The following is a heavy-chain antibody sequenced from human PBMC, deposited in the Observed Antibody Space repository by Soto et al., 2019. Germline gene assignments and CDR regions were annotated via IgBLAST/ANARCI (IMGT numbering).Heavy chain of an antibody. CDR3: ARTYSSGWHYFDY. D-gene: IGHD6-19*01. J-gene: IGHJ4*02. V-gene: IGHV3-66*01. Sequence: EVQLVESGGGLVQPGGSLRISCAASGFTVSSNYMSWVRQAPGKGLEWVSVIYSGGSTYYADSVKGRFTISRDNSKNTLYLQMNSLRAEDTAVYYCARTYSSGWHYFDYWGQGPLVTVSS. CDR2: IYSGGST. CDR1: GFTVSSNY.